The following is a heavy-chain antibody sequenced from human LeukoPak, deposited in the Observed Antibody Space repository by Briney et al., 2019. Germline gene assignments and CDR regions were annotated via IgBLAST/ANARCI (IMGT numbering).Heavy chain of an antibody. CDR2: IYPGDSDT. CDR1: GYSFTSYW. J-gene: IGHJ5*02. Sequence: GASLQISCKGSGYSFTSYWIGWVRQLPGKGLEWMGIIYPGDSDTRYSPSFQGQVTISADKSISTAYLQWSSLKASDTAMYYCARGSDDSSGYYYGLYNWFDPWGQGTLVTVSS. CDR3: ARGSDDSSGYYYGLYNWFDP. V-gene: IGHV5-51*01. D-gene: IGHD3-22*01.